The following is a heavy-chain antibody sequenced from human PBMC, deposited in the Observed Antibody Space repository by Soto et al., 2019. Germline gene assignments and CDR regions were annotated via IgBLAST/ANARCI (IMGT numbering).Heavy chain of an antibody. V-gene: IGHV4-59*01. CDR2: IYYSGST. CDR1: GGSISDYY. J-gene: IGHJ5*02. CDR3: ARTAYSSSWYWFDP. D-gene: IGHD6-13*01. Sequence: PSETLSLTCTVSGGSISDYYWSLIRQPPGKGLEWIGYIYYSGSTNYNPSLKSRVTISVDTSKNQFSLKLSSVTAADTAVYFCARTAYSSSWYWFDPWGQGTLVTVSS.